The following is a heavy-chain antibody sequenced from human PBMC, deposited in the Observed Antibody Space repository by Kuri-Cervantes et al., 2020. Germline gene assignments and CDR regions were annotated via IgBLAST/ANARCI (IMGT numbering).Heavy chain of an antibody. D-gene: IGHD3-10*01. CDR1: GGSFTSDY. Sequence: GSLRLSCTVSGGSFTSDYWSWIRQSPGKGLQWIGYIFYSGSTIYNPSLKSRLTISVDTSKYQFSLRLTSVTAADTAVYYCARTEYNWFDPWGQRTLVTVSS. CDR3: ARTEYNWFDP. CDR2: IFYSGST. J-gene: IGHJ5*02. V-gene: IGHV4-59*01.